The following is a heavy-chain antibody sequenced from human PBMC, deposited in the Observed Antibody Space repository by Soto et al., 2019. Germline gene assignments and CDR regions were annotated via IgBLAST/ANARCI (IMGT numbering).Heavy chain of an antibody. CDR3: ESWTTVTPIGYFYTIDV. V-gene: IGHV3-48*03. Sequence: PGGSLRLSCAASEFTFSSYAISWVRQAPGKGLEWVSYISSSGSTIYYADSVKGRFTISRDNSKNSLYLQMNSLRAEDTAVYYCESWTTVTPIGYFYTIDVWGQGTTVTVSS. D-gene: IGHD4-17*01. CDR1: EFTFSSYA. CDR2: ISSSGSTI. J-gene: IGHJ6*02.